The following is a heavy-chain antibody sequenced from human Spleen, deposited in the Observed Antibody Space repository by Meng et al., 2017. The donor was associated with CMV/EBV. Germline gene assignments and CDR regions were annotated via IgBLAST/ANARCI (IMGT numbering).Heavy chain of an antibody. J-gene: IGHJ4*02. CDR2: ISSSSSYI. CDR1: GFTFSSYS. V-gene: IGHV3-21*01. Sequence: CAASGFTFSSYSMHWVRQAPGKGLEWVSSISSSSSYIYYADSVKGRFTISRDNAKNSLYLQMNSLRAEDTAVYYCARGIAATYYFDYWGQGTLVTVSS. CDR3: ARGIAATYYFDY. D-gene: IGHD6-13*01.